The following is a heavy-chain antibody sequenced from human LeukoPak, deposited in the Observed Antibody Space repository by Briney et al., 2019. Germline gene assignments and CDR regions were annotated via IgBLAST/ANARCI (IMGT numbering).Heavy chain of an antibody. D-gene: IGHD1-26*01. CDR1: GFTFSNSW. CDR2: INQDGSEK. Sequence: GGSLRLSCAASGFTFSNSWMTWVRQAPGKGLQWVANINQDGSEKYFVDSVKGRFTISRDNAKNSLYLHMNSLRAEDTAVYYCARGATGEFDYWGQGTLVTVSS. CDR3: ARGATGEFDY. V-gene: IGHV3-7*04. J-gene: IGHJ4*02.